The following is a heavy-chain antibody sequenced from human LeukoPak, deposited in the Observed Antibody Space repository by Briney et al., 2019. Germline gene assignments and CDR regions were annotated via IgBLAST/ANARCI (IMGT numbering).Heavy chain of an antibody. CDR2: INWNSNRI. Sequence: GGSLRLSCAASGFTFDDYAMHWVRQAPGKGLEWVSGINWNSNRISYAASVKGRFTISRDNAKNSLYLQMNSLRAEDMALYYCAKDFFRGSGSYSSGDAFDIWGQGTMVTVSS. V-gene: IGHV3-9*03. CDR3: AKDFFRGSGSYSSGDAFDI. CDR1: GFTFDDYA. D-gene: IGHD1-26*01. J-gene: IGHJ3*02.